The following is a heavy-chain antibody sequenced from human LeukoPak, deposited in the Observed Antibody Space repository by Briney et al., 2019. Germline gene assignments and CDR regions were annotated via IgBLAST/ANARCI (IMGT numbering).Heavy chain of an antibody. CDR1: TDSITSNW. Sequence: SETLSLTCAVSTDSITSNWWSWVRQPPGKGLEWIGEVHKSGSTNYYAPFQSRVIISIDKSKNQIALELTYVTAADTAVYYCAKEIVGAPTPGAYWGQGILVTVSS. CDR2: VHKSGST. J-gene: IGHJ4*02. CDR3: AKEIVGAPTPGAY. D-gene: IGHD1-26*01. V-gene: IGHV4-4*02.